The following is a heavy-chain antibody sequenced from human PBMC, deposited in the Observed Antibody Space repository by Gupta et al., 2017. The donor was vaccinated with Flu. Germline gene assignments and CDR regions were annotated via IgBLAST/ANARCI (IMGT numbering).Heavy chain of an antibody. V-gene: IGHV3-74*01. J-gene: IGHJ6*02. CDR1: GFSFSNYW. CDR3: ARGYSNGWYDYYYYGMDV. Sequence: EVKLVESGGGLVQPGGSLRLSCGASGFSFSNYWMHWVRQAPGMGLVWVSRISSECSRADYADSVNGRFTILRYNTKDTLYLQMNSLRADDTAVYYCARGYSNGWYDYYYYGMDVWGQGTTVTVSS. CDR2: ISSECSRA. D-gene: IGHD6-19*01.